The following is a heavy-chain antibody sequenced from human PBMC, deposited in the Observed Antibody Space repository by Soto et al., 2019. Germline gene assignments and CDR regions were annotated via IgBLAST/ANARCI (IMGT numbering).Heavy chain of an antibody. D-gene: IGHD5-12*01. CDR3: AKDPLNIVATIGDDAFDI. Sequence: PGGSLRLSCAASGFTFSSYAMSWVRQAPGKGLEWVSAISGSGGSTYYADSVNGRFTISRDNSKNTLYLQMNSLRAEDTAVYYCAKDPLNIVATIGDDAFDIWGQGTMVTVSS. J-gene: IGHJ3*02. CDR1: GFTFSSYA. CDR2: ISGSGGST. V-gene: IGHV3-23*01.